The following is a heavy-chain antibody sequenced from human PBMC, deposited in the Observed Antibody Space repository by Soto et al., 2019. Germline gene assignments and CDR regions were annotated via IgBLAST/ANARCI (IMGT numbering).Heavy chain of an antibody. V-gene: IGHV4-34*01. D-gene: IGHD2-15*01. Sequence: SETLSLTCAVYGGSVSGYFWSWIRQPPGKGLEWIGEINHSGTTSYRPSLDSRVTTSVDTSKNQFSLRLSSVTAADTAIYYCARRYCSDSYCSYFDYWGRGTLVTVSS. J-gene: IGHJ4*02. CDR3: ARRYCSDSYCSYFDY. CDR1: GGSVSGYF. CDR2: INHSGTT.